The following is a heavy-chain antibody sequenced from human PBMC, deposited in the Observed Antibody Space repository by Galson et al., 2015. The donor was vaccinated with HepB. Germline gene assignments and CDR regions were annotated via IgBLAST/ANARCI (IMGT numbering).Heavy chain of an antibody. CDR1: GGSFSGYY. CDR2: INHSGST. J-gene: IGHJ4*02. CDR3: ARGVAVVVPAAMTATNYFDY. D-gene: IGHD2-2*01. Sequence: ETLSLTCAVYGGSFSGYYWSWIRQPPGKGLEWIGEINHSGSTNYHPSLKSRVTISVDTSKNQFSLKLSSVTAADTAVYYCARGVAVVVPAAMTATNYFDYWGQGTLVTVSS. V-gene: IGHV4-34*01.